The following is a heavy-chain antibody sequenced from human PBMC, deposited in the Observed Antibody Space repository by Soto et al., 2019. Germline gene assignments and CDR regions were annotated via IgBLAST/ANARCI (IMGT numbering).Heavy chain of an antibody. CDR3: GIGSIEYSASVDR. D-gene: IGHD5-12*01. Sequence: EVQLLESGGGLVQPGGSLRLACAASGSSFNSYAMVWVRQAPGKGLERVSVLSARGGSSYFAGSAKRRFTIARDNAKNVLSLEMDKLRAEYTATYFCGIGSIEYSASVDRWGQGTLVLVSS. CDR1: GSSFNSYA. CDR2: LSARGGSS. J-gene: IGHJ5*02. V-gene: IGHV3-23*01.